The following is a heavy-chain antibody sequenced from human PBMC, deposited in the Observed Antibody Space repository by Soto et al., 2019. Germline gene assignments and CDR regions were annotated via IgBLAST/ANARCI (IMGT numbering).Heavy chain of an antibody. CDR2: IKSNANDGTT. J-gene: IGHJ4*02. CDR1: GFTCGNAW. V-gene: IGHV3-15*03. Sequence: GGSQRLSCAASGFTCGNAWMSWVRQAPGKGLEWVGRIKSNANDGTTEYAAPVKGRFTISRDDSINTLFLQMNSLKTEDTAVYYCTTYTIIGPKPVFDYWGQGTLVTVSS. CDR3: TTYTIIGPKPVFDY. D-gene: IGHD1-7*01.